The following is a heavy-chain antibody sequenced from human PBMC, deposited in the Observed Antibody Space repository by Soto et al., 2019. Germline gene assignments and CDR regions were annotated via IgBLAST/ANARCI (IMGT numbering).Heavy chain of an antibody. V-gene: IGHV2-5*02. CDR3: AHSPFRSGEWDYIWGSYAPGGGDLAFDI. J-gene: IGHJ3*02. D-gene: IGHD3-16*01. CDR1: GFSLSTSGVG. Sequence: GSGPTLVNPTQTLTLTCTFSGFSLSTSGVGVGWIRQPPGKALEWLALIYWDDDKRYSPSLKSRLTITKDTSKNQVVLTMTNMDPVDTATYYCAHSPFRSGEWDYIWGSYAPGGGDLAFDIWGQGTMVTVSS. CDR2: IYWDDDK.